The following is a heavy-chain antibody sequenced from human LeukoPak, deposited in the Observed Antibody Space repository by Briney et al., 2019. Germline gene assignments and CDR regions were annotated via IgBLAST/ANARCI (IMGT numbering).Heavy chain of an antibody. Sequence: GSLRLSCAASGFTFSSYGMHWVRQAPGKGLEWVAVILYDGSNKYYADSVKGRFTISRDNSKNTLYLQMNSLRAEDTAVYYCAKEGIVLMVYAFDIWGQGTMVTVSS. J-gene: IGHJ3*02. D-gene: IGHD2-8*01. CDR1: GFTFSSYG. CDR3: AKEGIVLMVYAFDI. CDR2: ILYDGSNK. V-gene: IGHV3-30*18.